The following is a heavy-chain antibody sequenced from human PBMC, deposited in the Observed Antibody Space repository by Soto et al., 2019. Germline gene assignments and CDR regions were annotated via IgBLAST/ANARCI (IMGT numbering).Heavy chain of an antibody. CDR3: TRSNNWNYEYYFDY. CDR2: IDWEEEK. CDR1: GFSLSRKGMS. V-gene: IGHV2-70*01. D-gene: IGHD1-7*01. J-gene: IGHJ4*02. Sequence: SGPTLVNPKQTLILTCAFSGFSLSRKGMSVSWIRQPPGKALEFLALIDWEEEKFYSPSLRTRLTVSKDTSKSQVVLTLTDVDPVDTATYYCTRSNNWNYEYYFDYWGQGTLVTVSS.